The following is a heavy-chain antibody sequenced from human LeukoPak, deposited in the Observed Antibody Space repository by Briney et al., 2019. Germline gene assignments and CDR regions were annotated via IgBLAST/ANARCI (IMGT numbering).Heavy chain of an antibody. CDR2: IKQDGSET. CDR3: ARDRDSRWDFDL. CDR1: GFTFSSYE. Sequence: PGGSLRLSCAVSGFTFSSYEMNWVRQAPGKGLEWVASIKQDGSETYYVDSVKGRFTLSRDNAKNSLYLQMNSLRADDTAVYYCARDRDSRWDFDLWGRGTLVTVSS. J-gene: IGHJ2*01. V-gene: IGHV3-7*01. D-gene: IGHD3-22*01.